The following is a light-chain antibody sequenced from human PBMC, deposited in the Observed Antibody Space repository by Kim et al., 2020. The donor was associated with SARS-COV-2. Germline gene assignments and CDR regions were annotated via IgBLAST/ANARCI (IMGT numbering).Light chain of an antibody. Sequence: QSVTISCTGTSSDVGGYKFVAWYQQHPGKAPKLIIYEVNKRPPGVPDRFSGSKSDNTASLTVSGLQAEDEADYYCSSYAASNNLGIFGTGTKVTVL. CDR2: EVN. CDR1: SSDVGGYKF. J-gene: IGLJ1*01. V-gene: IGLV2-8*01. CDR3: SSYAASNNLGI.